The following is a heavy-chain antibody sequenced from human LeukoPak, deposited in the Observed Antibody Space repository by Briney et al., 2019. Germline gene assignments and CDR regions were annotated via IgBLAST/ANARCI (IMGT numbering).Heavy chain of an antibody. CDR2: ISSSSSYI. CDR1: GFTFSSYS. D-gene: IGHD6-19*01. CDR3: ARELGSGSSYDAFDI. V-gene: IGHV3-21*01. Sequence: GGSLRLSCAASGFTFSSYSMNWVRQAPGKGLEWVSSISSSSSYIYYAHSVKGRFTISRDNAKNSLYLQMNSLRAEDTAVYYCARELGSGSSYDAFDIWGQGTTVTVSS. J-gene: IGHJ3*02.